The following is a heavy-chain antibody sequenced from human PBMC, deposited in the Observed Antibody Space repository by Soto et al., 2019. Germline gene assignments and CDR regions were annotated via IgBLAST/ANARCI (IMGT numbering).Heavy chain of an antibody. J-gene: IGHJ4*02. CDR1: GFTFSSYS. CDR3: ASCGSSYYDSSGYHDY. CDR2: ISSSSSYI. V-gene: IGHV3-21*01. D-gene: IGHD3-22*01. Sequence: GGSLRLSCAASGFTFSSYSMNWVRQAPGKGLEWVSSISSSSSYIYYADSVKGRFTISRDNAKNSLYLQMNSLRAEDTAVYYCASCGSSYYDSSGYHDYCGQGTLVTVSS.